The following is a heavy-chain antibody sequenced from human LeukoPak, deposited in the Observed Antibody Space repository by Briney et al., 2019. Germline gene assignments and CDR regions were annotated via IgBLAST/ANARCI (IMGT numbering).Heavy chain of an antibody. CDR2: INQRGSS. Sequence: SETLSLTCAVYGGSFSDYFWSWVRQPPGRGLEWLGEINQRGSSTYNPSLKSRVTMSVDTSKNQFSLKLSSVTAADTAVYYCARHTCSSTSCSGGNWFDPWGQGTLVTVSS. D-gene: IGHD2-2*01. V-gene: IGHV4-34*01. J-gene: IGHJ5*02. CDR3: ARHTCSSTSCSGGNWFDP. CDR1: GGSFSDYF.